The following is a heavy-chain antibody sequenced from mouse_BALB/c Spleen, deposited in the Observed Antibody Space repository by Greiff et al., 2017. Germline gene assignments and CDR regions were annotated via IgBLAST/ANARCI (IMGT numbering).Heavy chain of an antibody. D-gene: IGHD2-2*01. Sequence: EVKVVESGGGLVKPGGSLKLSCAASGFTFSSYAMSWVRQTPEKRLEWVASISSGGSTYYPDSVKGRFTISRDNARNILYLQMSSLRSEDTAMYYCAKPYGYDVGIWFAYWGQGTLVTVSA. CDR2: ISSGGST. CDR3: AKPYGYDVGIWFAY. J-gene: IGHJ3*01. CDR1: GFTFSSYA. V-gene: IGHV5-6-5*01.